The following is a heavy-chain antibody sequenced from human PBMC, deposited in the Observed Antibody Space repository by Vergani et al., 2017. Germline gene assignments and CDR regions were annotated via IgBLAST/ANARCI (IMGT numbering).Heavy chain of an antibody. V-gene: IGHV4-34*01. J-gene: IGHJ3*01. D-gene: IGHD1-26*01. CDR1: GGSLSGYY. CDR2: INHSGTI. Sequence: QVQLQQWGPGLLKPSETLSLTCAVYGGSLSGYYWSWIRLAPGMGLEWIGEINHSGTINYNPTLKSPFNVSIDTSRDHFSLKLRSVSAAETAVYFCARRAERWETLLRDDLDVWGQGTFVTVSP. CDR3: ARRAERWETLLRDDLDV.